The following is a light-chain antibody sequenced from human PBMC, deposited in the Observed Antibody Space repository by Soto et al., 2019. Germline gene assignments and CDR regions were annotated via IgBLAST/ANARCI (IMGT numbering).Light chain of an antibody. J-gene: IGKJ1*01. Sequence: EIVLTQSPGTLSLSPGERATLSCRADRSVSDTLLTWFQQKPGQAPRLLIFGTSNRAPGIPDRFSGSGSGTDFTLTISRLEPDDFAVYYCHHFGSLPETFGQGTNVE. CDR2: GTS. CDR3: HHFGSLPET. V-gene: IGKV3-20*01. CDR1: RSVSDTL.